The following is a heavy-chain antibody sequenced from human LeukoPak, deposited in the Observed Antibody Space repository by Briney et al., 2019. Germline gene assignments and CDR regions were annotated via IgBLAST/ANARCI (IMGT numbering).Heavy chain of an antibody. CDR2: ISAYNGNT. V-gene: IGHV1-18*04. J-gene: IGHJ4*02. Sequence: ASVKVSCKASGCTFTSYGISWVRQAPGQGLEWMGWISAYNGNTNYAQKLQGRVTMTTDTSTSTVYMELSSLRSEDTAVYYCAIGWGPHGSGSYSPNYWGQGTLVTVSS. CDR1: GCTFTSYG. D-gene: IGHD3-10*01. CDR3: AIGWGPHGSGSYSPNY.